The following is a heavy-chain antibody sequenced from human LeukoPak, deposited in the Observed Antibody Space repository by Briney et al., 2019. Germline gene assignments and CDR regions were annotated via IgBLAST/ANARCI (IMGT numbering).Heavy chain of an antibody. V-gene: IGHV3-33*01. Sequence: GRSLRLSCAASGFTFSSYGMHWVRQAPGKGLEWVAVLWYDGSNKYYADSVKGRFTISRDNSKNTLYLQMNSLRAEDTAVYYCAREVAGERNYYYYYYGMDVWGQGTTVTVSS. CDR2: LWYDGSNK. D-gene: IGHD6-19*01. CDR1: GFTFSSYG. J-gene: IGHJ6*02. CDR3: AREVAGERNYYYYYYGMDV.